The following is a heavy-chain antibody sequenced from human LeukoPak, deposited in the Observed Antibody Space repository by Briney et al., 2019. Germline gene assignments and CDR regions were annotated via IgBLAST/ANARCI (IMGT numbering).Heavy chain of an antibody. V-gene: IGHV4-4*07. CDR3: ASEDSSGPDAFDI. CDR1: GGSISSYY. Sequence: SETLSLTCTVSGGSISSYYWSWIRQPAGKGLEWIGRIYTSGSTNYNPSLKSRVTISVDTSKNQFSLKLSSVTAADTAVYYCASEDSSGPDAFDIWGQGTMVTVSS. J-gene: IGHJ3*02. D-gene: IGHD3-22*01. CDR2: IYTSGST.